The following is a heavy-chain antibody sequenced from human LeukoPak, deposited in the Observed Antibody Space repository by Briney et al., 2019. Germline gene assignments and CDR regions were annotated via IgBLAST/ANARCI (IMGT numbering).Heavy chain of an antibody. CDR2: INPANGNT. Sequence: ASVKVSCKASGYPFRSYVIHWLRQAPGQSLEWIGWINPANGNTKYSRNFQGRVTITRDTSASVVYMELSSLRYEDTAAYYCARDGYGADGYLDYWGQGALVPVSS. J-gene: IGHJ4*02. D-gene: IGHD5-12*01. CDR3: ARDGYGADGYLDY. V-gene: IGHV1-3*01. CDR1: GYPFRSYV.